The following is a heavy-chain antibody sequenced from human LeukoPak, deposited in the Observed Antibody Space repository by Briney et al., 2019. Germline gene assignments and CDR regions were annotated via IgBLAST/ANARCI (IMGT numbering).Heavy chain of an antibody. CDR3: ARGRRYDFRSDYYDYGMDV. D-gene: IGHD3-3*01. CDR1: GGSFSGYY. Sequence: PSETLSLTCAVYGGSFSGYYWSWIRQPPGKGLEWIGEINHSGSTNYNPSLKSRVTISVDTSKNQFSLKLSSVTAADTAVYYCARGRRYDFRSDYYDYGMDVWGQGTTVTVSS. CDR2: INHSGST. V-gene: IGHV4-34*01. J-gene: IGHJ6*02.